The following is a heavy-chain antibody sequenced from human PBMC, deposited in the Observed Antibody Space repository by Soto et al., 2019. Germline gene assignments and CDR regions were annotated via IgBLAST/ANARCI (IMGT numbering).Heavy chain of an antibody. Sequence: QVQLVESGGGVVQPGRSLRLSCAASGFTFSSYGMHWVRQAPGKGLEWVAVISYDGSNKYYADSVKGRFTISRDNSKNTLYLQMNSLRAEDTAVYYCAKDPLRGSNDAFDIWGQGTMVTVSS. V-gene: IGHV3-30*18. CDR1: GFTFSSYG. CDR2: ISYDGSNK. D-gene: IGHD3-10*01. CDR3: AKDPLRGSNDAFDI. J-gene: IGHJ3*02.